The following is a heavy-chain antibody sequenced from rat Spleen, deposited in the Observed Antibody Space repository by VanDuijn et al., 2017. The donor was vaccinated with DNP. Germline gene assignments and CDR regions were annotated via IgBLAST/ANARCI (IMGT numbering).Heavy chain of an antibody. Sequence: EVQLVESGGGLVQPGRSLKLSCAASGFTFSDYYMAWVRQAPKKGLEWVATISYDGSSTYYRDSVKGRFTISRDNAKSTLYLQMDSLRSEETATYYCTTERLTGSFDYWGQGVMVTVSS. V-gene: IGHV5-7*01. CDR2: ISYDGSST. CDR3: TTERLTGSFDY. D-gene: IGHD5-1*01. J-gene: IGHJ2*01. CDR1: GFTFSDYY.